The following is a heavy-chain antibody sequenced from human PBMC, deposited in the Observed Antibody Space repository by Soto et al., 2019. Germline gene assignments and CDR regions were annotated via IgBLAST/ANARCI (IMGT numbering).Heavy chain of an antibody. J-gene: IGHJ3*01. V-gene: IGHV1-69*04. Sequence: FXSFAIXWVRQAPGQGLEWMGRLIPILGVPTYAQKFQGRVTVTADKSTSTAYMELSSLRSEDTAVYFCAGPTTTMDAFDVWGQGTMVTV. D-gene: IGHD5-18*01. CDR2: LIPILGVP. CDR3: AGPTTTMDAFDV. CDR1: FXSFA.